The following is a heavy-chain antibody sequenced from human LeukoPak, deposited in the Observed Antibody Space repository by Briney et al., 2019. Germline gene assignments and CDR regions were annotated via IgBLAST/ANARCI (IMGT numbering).Heavy chain of an antibody. V-gene: IGHV4-34*01. CDR2: INHSGST. CDR1: GGSFSGYY. J-gene: IGHJ4*02. D-gene: IGHD3-22*01. Sequence: NPSETLSLTCAVYGGSFSGYYWSWIRQPPGKGLEWIGEINHSGSTNYNPSLKSRVTISVDTSKNQFSLKLSSVTAADTAVYYCARDRYRDYFDSSGYYFDYWGQGTLVTVSS. CDR3: ARDRYRDYFDSSGYYFDY.